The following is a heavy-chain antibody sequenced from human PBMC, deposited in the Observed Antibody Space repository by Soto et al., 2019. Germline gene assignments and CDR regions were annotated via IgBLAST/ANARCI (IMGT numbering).Heavy chain of an antibody. D-gene: IGHD5-18*01. CDR2: INPSGGST. J-gene: IGHJ5*02. V-gene: IGHV1-46*03. CDR3: ARVYPSDTRYGYVGNNWFDP. Sequence: ASVKVSCKASGYTFTSYYMHWVRQAAGQGLEGLGIINPSGGSTSYAQKFQGRVTMTRDTSTSTVYMELSSLRSEDTAVYYCARVYPSDTRYGYVGNNWFDPWGQGTLVTVSS. CDR1: GYTFTSYY.